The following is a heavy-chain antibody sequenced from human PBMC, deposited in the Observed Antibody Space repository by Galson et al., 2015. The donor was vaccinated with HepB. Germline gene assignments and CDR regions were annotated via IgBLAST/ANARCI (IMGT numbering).Heavy chain of an antibody. CDR2: IYSGGST. J-gene: IGHJ3*02. CDR3: ARDLWGWFAFDI. CDR1: GFTVSSNY. V-gene: IGHV3-66*01. Sequence: SLRLSCAASGFTVSSNYMSWVRQAPGKGLEWVSVIYSGGSTYYADSVKGRFTISRDNSKNTLYLQMNSLRAEDTAVYYCARDLWGWFAFDIWGQGTMVTVSS. D-gene: IGHD3-10*01.